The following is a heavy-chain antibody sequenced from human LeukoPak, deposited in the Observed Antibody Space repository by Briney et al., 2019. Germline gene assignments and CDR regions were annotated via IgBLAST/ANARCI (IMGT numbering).Heavy chain of an antibody. CDR2: INSDESNI. Sequence: PGGSLRLSCAASGFSLRNYWMHWVRQAPGRGLVWVSRINSDESNINYADSVKGRFTISRDNAKNSLYLQMNSLRAEDTAVYYCGSRYFDSWGQGTLVTVSS. CDR3: GSRYFDS. CDR1: GFSLRNYW. J-gene: IGHJ4*02. V-gene: IGHV3-74*01.